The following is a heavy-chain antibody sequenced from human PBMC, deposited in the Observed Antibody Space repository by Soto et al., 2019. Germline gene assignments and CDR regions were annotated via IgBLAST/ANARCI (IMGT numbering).Heavy chain of an antibody. J-gene: IGHJ3*02. CDR3: AKIAAAGDAFDI. D-gene: IGHD6-13*01. CDR1: GFTFSSYA. V-gene: IGHV3-23*01. CDR2: ITGSGAGS. Sequence: SLRLSCAASGFTFSSYAMNWVRQAPGKGLEWVSGITGSGAGSYYSDSVKGRFTISRDNSKNTLYLQMNSLRAEDTAVYYCAKIAAAGDAFDIWGQGTMVTVSS.